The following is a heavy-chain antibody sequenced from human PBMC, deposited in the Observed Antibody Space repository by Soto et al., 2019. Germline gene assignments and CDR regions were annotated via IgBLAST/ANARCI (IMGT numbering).Heavy chain of an antibody. CDR1: GFTFSTYG. CDR3: XXXXXXXXXXXXXXDV. Sequence: QVQLVESGGGVVQPGRSLRLSCAASGFTFSTYGMHWVRQAPGKGLEWVAVISHDGSNKYFADSVKGRFTISRDNSQNXLYLQMNSLRAEDTXVYXXXXXXXXXXXXXXXXDVWGQGTTVTVSS. J-gene: IGHJ6*02. CDR2: ISHDGSNK. V-gene: IGHV3-30*03.